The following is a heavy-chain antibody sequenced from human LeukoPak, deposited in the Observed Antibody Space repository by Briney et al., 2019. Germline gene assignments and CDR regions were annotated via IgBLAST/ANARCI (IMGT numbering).Heavy chain of an antibody. CDR1: GITFGNNS. CDR3: ARDVPHNWFDT. Sequence: PGGSLRLSCAAYGITFGNNSMHWDRQGPGKGLVWISRINSDGGGAIYADSVKGRFTVSRDNAKNTLYLQMNSLRAEDTAVYYCARDVPHNWFDTWGQGTLVTVSS. CDR2: INSDGGGA. J-gene: IGHJ5*02. V-gene: IGHV3-74*01.